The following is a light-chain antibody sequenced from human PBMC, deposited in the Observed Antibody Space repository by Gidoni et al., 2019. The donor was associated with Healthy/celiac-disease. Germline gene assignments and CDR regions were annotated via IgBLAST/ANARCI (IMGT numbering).Light chain of an antibody. CDR3: QQRSNWPS. Sequence: DIVLTQYPATLSLSPGERATLSCRASQSVSIYLAWYQQKHGQAPRLLILDASNRATGNPATFSGSGSGTDFTLTISSLEPEDFAVYYCQQRSNWPSFGPGTKVDIK. V-gene: IGKV3-11*01. CDR2: DAS. CDR1: QSVSIY. J-gene: IGKJ3*01.